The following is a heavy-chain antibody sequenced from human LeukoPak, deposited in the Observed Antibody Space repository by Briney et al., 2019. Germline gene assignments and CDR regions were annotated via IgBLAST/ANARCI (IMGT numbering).Heavy chain of an antibody. Sequence: SETLSLTCTVSGGSVSSGSYYWSWIRQPPGKGLEWIGYIYYSGSTNYNPSLKSRVTMSVDTSKNQFSLKLSSVTAADTAVYYCARDQYYYDSSGYLTFDYWGQGTLVTVSS. D-gene: IGHD3-22*01. CDR3: ARDQYYYDSSGYLTFDY. J-gene: IGHJ4*02. V-gene: IGHV4-61*01. CDR2: IYYSGST. CDR1: GGSVSSGSYY.